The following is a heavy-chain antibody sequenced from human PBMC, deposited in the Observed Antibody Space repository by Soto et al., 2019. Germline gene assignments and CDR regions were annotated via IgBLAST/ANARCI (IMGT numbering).Heavy chain of an antibody. J-gene: IGHJ4*02. V-gene: IGHV4-39*01. CDR1: GASISTPSYY. D-gene: IGHD2-8*01. Sequence: SETLSLTCTVSGASISTPSYYWGWIRQSPGKGLEWSGSIYYSGTTHYNPSLKSRVTLSVDTSNMQFSLDLTSVTASDTAIYYSGRQTKRPMAGDDWGQGTLVSVSS. CDR3: GRQTKRPMAGDD. CDR2: IYYSGTT.